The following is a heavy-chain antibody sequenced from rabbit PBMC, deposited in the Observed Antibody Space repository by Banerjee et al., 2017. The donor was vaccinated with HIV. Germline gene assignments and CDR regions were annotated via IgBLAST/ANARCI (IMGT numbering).Heavy chain of an antibody. CDR1: GFSFSSNYY. J-gene: IGHJ4*01. V-gene: IGHV1S40*01. D-gene: IGHD4-1*01. Sequence: QSLEESGGDLVKPGASLTLTCKASGFSFSSNYYMSWVRQAPGKGLEWIACIDGGSGASTWYANWAKGPFTISKTSSTTVTLQMTSLTAADTATYFCARDLAGVIGWNFNLWGPGTLVTVS. CDR3: ARDLAGVIGWNFNL. CDR2: IDGGSGAST.